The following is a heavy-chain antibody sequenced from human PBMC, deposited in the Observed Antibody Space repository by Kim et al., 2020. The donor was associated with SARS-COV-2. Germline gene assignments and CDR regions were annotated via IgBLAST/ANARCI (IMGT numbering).Heavy chain of an antibody. CDR2: INHSGST. Sequence: SETLSLTCAVYGGSFSGYYWSWIRQPPGKGLEWIGEINHSGSTNYNPSLKSRVTISVDTSKNQFSLKLSSVTAADTAVYYCARGGYYYGSGHDWGQGTMVTVSS. CDR1: GGSFSGYY. CDR3: ARGGYYYGSGHD. J-gene: IGHJ3*01. V-gene: IGHV4-34*01. D-gene: IGHD3-10*01.